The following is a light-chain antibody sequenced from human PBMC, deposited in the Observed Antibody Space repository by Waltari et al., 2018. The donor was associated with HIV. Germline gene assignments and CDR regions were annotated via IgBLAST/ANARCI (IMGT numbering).Light chain of an antibody. Sequence: QSALTQPPSASGSPGQPVTISCTATSSDVGGSKSVSWYQQHPGKAPKLMIYEVNKRPSGVPDRFSGSKSANTASLTVSGLQADDEADYYCNSYAGSNNWVFGGGTKLTVL. CDR1: SSDVGGSKS. V-gene: IGLV2-8*01. CDR3: NSYAGSNNWV. J-gene: IGLJ3*02. CDR2: EVN.